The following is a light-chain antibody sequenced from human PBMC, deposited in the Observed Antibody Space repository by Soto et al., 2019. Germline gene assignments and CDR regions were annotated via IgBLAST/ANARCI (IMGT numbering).Light chain of an antibody. V-gene: IGKV3-20*01. J-gene: IGKJ5*01. CDR3: QQYGTPRSVT. Sequence: LTQSPGTLSLSPGERATLSCRASQSVGSDFLAWYQQKPGQAPRILIFGASGRATGIPDRFSGSGSGTDFTLTISRLEPEDFAVYYCQQYGTPRSVTFGQGTRLEIK. CDR2: GAS. CDR1: QSVGSDF.